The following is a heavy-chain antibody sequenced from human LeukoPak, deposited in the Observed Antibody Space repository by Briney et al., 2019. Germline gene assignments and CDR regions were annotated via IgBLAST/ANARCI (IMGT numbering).Heavy chain of an antibody. V-gene: IGHV3-9*01. CDR3: AKDWGEYFDYVWGSFTSFDS. J-gene: IGHJ4*02. Sequence: PGGSLRLSCAASGFTFDDYAMHWVRQAPGKGLEWVSGISWNSGSIGYADSVKGRFTISRDNSKSTLYLQMNSLRAEDTAVYYCAKDWGEYFDYVWGSFTSFDSWGQGTLVTVSS. D-gene: IGHD3-16*01. CDR1: GFTFDDYA. CDR2: ISWNSGSI.